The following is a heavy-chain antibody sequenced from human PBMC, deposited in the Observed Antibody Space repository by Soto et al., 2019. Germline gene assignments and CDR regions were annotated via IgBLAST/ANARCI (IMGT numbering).Heavy chain of an antibody. V-gene: IGHV4-31*01. J-gene: IGHJ3*02. CDR2: IYYSGRT. CDR1: GGSISSGGYY. D-gene: IGHD7-27*01. Sequence: QVQLQESGPGLVKPSQTLSLTCTVSGGSISSGGYYWSWIRQHPGKGLEWIGYIYYSGRTYYNASLESLVTISVYTSKNQFSLKLSSVTDADTAVYYCVRAPDHWGESFDIWGQGTMVTVSS. CDR3: VRAPDHWGESFDI.